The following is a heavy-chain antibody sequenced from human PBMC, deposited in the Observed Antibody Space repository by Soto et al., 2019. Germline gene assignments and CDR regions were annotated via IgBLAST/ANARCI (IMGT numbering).Heavy chain of an antibody. V-gene: IGHV1-3*01. CDR3: ARDKGGHCSSTSCYFLTYNWFDP. CDR1: GGTFSSYA. J-gene: IGHJ5*02. Sequence: ASVKVSCKASGGTFSSYAISWVRQAPGQGLEWMGGINASNGNTNYSQKFQGRVTITRDTSASTAYMELSSLRSEDTAVYYCARDKGGHCSSTSCYFLTYNWFDPWGQGTLVTVSS. D-gene: IGHD2-2*01. CDR2: INASNGNT.